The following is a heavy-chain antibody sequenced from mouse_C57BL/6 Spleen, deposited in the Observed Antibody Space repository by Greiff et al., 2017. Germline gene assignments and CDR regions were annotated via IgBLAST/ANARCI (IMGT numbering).Heavy chain of an antibody. D-gene: IGHD1-1*01. CDR2: IHPNSGST. CDR3: ARRGITTVVAEAY. J-gene: IGHJ3*01. Sequence: QVQLQQPGAELVKPGASVTLSCKASGYTFTSYWMHWVKQRPGQGLEWIGMIHPNSGSTNYNEKFKSKATLTVDKSSSTAYMQLSSLTSEDSAVYYCARRGITTVVAEAYWGQGTLVTVSA. CDR1: GYTFTSYW. V-gene: IGHV1-64*01.